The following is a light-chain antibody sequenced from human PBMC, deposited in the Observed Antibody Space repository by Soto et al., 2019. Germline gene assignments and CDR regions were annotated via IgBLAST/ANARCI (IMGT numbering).Light chain of an antibody. CDR3: QQRSNWPLT. J-gene: IGKJ4*01. CDR2: DAS. Sequence: EIVLTQSPATLSLSPGERATLSCRASQSVISYLAWYQQKPGQAPRLLIYDASNRATGIPARFSGSGSGTNFTLSISSLETEDFAVYYCQQRSNWPLTFGGGTKVDIK. CDR1: QSVISY. V-gene: IGKV3-11*01.